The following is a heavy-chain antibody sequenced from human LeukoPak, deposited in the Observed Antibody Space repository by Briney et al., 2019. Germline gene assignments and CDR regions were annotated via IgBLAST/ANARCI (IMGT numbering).Heavy chain of an antibody. V-gene: IGHV3-23*01. J-gene: IGHJ4*02. D-gene: IGHD1-26*01. CDR2: IIDSGNSI. CDR3: AKDPIFSGSYGVFDY. Sequence: GGSLRLSCAASGFTFSSCAMSWVRKAPGKGLEWVSTIIDSGNSIYYADSAEGRFTISRDNSKNTLYLQMNSLRAGDAAVYYCAKDPIFSGSYGVFDYWGLGTLVTVSS. CDR1: GFTFSSCA.